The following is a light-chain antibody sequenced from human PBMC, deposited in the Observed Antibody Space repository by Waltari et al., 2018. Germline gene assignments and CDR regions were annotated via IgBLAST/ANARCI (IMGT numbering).Light chain of an antibody. CDR2: EVS. V-gene: IGLV2-23*02. CDR3: CSYAGSSTLV. J-gene: IGLJ2*01. CDR1: SSDVGNYNL. Sequence: QSALTQPASVSGSPGQSITIPCTRSSSDVGNYNLVSWYQKHPGQAPKCVIYEVSPRPSALSDRFSGSKSGTTASLTISGLQADAEAAYYCCSYAGSSTLVFGGVTKLTVL.